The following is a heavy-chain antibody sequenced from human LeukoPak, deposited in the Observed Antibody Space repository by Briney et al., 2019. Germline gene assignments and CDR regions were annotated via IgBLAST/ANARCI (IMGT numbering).Heavy chain of an antibody. V-gene: IGHV3-30*02. CDR3: ARDRSGAAAGPLDY. CDR1: GFTFSSYG. J-gene: IGHJ4*02. D-gene: IGHD6-13*01. Sequence: GGSLRLSCAASGFTFSSYGMHWVRQAPGKGLEWVTFIRYDGSNKYYADSVKGRFTISRDNSKNTLYLQMNSLRAEDTAVYYCARDRSGAAAGPLDYWGQGTLVTVSS. CDR2: IRYDGSNK.